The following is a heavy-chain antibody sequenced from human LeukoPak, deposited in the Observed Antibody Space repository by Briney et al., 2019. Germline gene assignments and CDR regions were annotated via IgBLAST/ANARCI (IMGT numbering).Heavy chain of an antibody. D-gene: IGHD3-10*01. V-gene: IGHV3-23*01. CDR1: GFTFSSYV. CDR2: ISSSGTGT. J-gene: IGHJ5*02. CDR3: ARDYYGSGSYYNVPWFDP. Sequence: GGSLRLSCAASGFTFSSYVMIWVRQAPGKGLEWVSVISSSGTGTDYADSVKGRLTISRDNSKNSLYLQMNSLRAEDTAVYYCARDYYGSGSYYNVPWFDPWGRGTLVTVSS.